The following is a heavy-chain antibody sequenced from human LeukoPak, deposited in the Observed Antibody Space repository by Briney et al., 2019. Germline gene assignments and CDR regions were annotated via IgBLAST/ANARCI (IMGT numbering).Heavy chain of an antibody. J-gene: IGHJ2*01. Sequence: GESLKISCKASGYTFSTYWIGWLGQMPGKGPEGRGNINPGASDTRYSPSFQGQVTISADTSNSTTYLQWSSLNASDTAMYFCARRPGYTHYSSGYYDDFDLWGRGTLVIVSS. D-gene: IGHD3-22*01. V-gene: IGHV5-51*01. CDR2: INPGASDT. CDR3: ARRPGYTHYSSGYYDDFDL. CDR1: GYTFSTYW.